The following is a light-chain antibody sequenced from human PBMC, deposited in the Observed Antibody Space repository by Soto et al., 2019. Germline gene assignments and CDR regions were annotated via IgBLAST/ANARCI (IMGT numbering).Light chain of an antibody. CDR1: QSVSNNY. V-gene: IGKV3-20*01. CDR2: GAS. Sequence: IVLHKSPGTLSLAPWERATLSCRASQSVSNNYLAWYQQKPGQAPRLLIYGASNRATGIPDRFSGSGSGTDFTLTISRLEPEDFAVYYCQHYGSSWTFGQAAKVDIK. CDR3: QHYGSSWT. J-gene: IGKJ1*01.